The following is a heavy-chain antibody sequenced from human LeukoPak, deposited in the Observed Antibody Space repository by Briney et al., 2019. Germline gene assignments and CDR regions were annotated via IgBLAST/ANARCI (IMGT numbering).Heavy chain of an antibody. D-gene: IGHD1-26*01. CDR1: GGSIGSYY. V-gene: IGHV4-59*08. J-gene: IGHJ2*01. CDR2: IYYSGST. CDR3: ARMVGPRYFDL. Sequence: SETLSLTCTVSGGSIGSYYWSWIRQPPGKGLEWIGYIYYSGSTNYNPSLKSRVTISVDTSKNQFSLKLSSVTAADTAVYYCARMVGPRYFDLWGRGTLVTVPS.